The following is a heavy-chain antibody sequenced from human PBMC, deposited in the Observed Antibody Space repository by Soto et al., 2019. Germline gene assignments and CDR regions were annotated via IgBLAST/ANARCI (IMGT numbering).Heavy chain of an antibody. D-gene: IGHD3-3*01. V-gene: IGHV3-11*04. CDR3: ATNGLVEWLGTRG. Sequence: VQLVESGGGLVKPGGSMRLSCAASGFTFSDYYMNWVRQAPGKGLEWVSSISIGSTIYYADSVKGRFTISRDNAKNSLYMQMNSLRAEDTALYDGATNGLVEWLGTRGRGQGTRDIVYS. J-gene: IGHJ4*02. CDR2: ISIGSTI. CDR1: GFTFSDYY.